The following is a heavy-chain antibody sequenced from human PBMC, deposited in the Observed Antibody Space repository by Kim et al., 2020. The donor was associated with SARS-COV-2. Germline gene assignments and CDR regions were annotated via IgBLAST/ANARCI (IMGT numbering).Heavy chain of an antibody. D-gene: IGHD1-7*01. J-gene: IGHJ4*02. Sequence: YAAPVKGRFTISRDDSKNTLYLQMNSLKTEDTAVYYCTTGKLELLDYFDYWGQGTLVTVSS. V-gene: IGHV3-15*01. CDR3: TTGKLELLDYFDY.